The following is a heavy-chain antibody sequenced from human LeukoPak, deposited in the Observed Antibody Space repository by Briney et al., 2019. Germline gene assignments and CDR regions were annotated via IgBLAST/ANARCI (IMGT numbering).Heavy chain of an antibody. CDR3: AKDIYCGGDCYIRAGDS. CDR1: GFTFSNYA. D-gene: IGHD2-21*02. V-gene: IGHV3-23*01. J-gene: IGHJ4*02. Sequence: PGGSVRLSCSASGFTFSNYAMSWVRQAPGKGLEWVSAINDGVGRAFYADAVRGRFTISRDNSQNTLYLQMNSLRAEDTAIYCCAKDIYCGGDCYIRAGDSWGQGTLVTVSS. CDR2: INDGVGRA.